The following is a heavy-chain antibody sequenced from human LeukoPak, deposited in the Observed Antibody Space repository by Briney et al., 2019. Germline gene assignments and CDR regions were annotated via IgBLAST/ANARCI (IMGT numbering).Heavy chain of an antibody. V-gene: IGHV3-53*01. J-gene: IGHJ4*02. CDR2: IYSGGRT. D-gene: IGHD3-3*02. Sequence: SGGSLTLSCAASGFAVSHNHMSWLRQAPGKGLEWVSCIYSGGRTDYTDSVKGRFNLSRDNSRNTVYLQMNSLRAEDTAVYYCATRSLISPYWGQGTLVTVSS. CDR3: ATRSLISPY. CDR1: GFAVSHNH.